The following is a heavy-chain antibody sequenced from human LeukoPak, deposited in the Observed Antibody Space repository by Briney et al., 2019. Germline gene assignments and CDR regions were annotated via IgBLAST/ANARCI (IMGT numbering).Heavy chain of an antibody. D-gene: IGHD2-21*02. J-gene: IGHJ5*01. CDR3: AKDEVTSGGGLAS. V-gene: IGHV3-53*01. CDR2: MYTGGTT. CDR1: GFTVSGTH. Sequence: PGGSLRLSCAASGFTVSGTHMSWVRQAPGKGLEWVSAMYTGGTTYYADSVTGRFTVSRDTSRNTLFLHMDSLRAEDTAVYYCAKDEVTSGGGLASWGRGTLVIVSS.